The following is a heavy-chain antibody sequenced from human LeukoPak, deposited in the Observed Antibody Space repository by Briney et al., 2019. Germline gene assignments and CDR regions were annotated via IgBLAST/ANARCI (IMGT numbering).Heavy chain of an antibody. CDR2: INPNSGGT. D-gene: IGHD1-7*01. Sequence: ASVKVSCKASGYTFTGYCMHWVRQAPGQGLEWMGWINPNSGGTNYAQKFQGRVTMTRDTSISTAYMELSRLRSDDTAVYYCASSRLELRYLIRAWGQGTLVTVSS. CDR1: GYTFTGYC. CDR3: ASSRLELRYLIRA. V-gene: IGHV1-2*02. J-gene: IGHJ5*02.